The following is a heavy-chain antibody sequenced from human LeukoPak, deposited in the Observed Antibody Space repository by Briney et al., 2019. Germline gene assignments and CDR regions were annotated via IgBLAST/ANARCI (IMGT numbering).Heavy chain of an antibody. D-gene: IGHD1-26*01. CDR1: GGSFSGYY. J-gene: IGHJ4*02. V-gene: IGHV4-34*01. Sequence: PSETLSLTCAVYGGSFSGYYWSWIRQPPGKGLEWIGEINHSGSTNYNPSLKSRATISVDTSRNQFSLKLSSVTAADTAVYYCATAPYSGSYYLDYWGQGTLVTVSS. CDR2: INHSGST. CDR3: ATAPYSGSYYLDY.